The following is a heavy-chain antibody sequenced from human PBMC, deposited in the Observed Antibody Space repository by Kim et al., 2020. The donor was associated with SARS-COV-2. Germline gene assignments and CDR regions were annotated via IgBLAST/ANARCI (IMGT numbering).Heavy chain of an antibody. Sequence: GGSLRLSCAASGFTFDDYTMHWVRQAPGKGLEWVSLISWDGGSTYYADSVKGRFTISRDNSKNSLYLQMNSLRTEDTALYYCAKGTYSYGYYFDYWGQGTLVTVSS. J-gene: IGHJ4*02. CDR2: ISWDGGST. D-gene: IGHD5-18*01. CDR3: AKGTYSYGYYFDY. CDR1: GFTFDDYT. V-gene: IGHV3-43*01.